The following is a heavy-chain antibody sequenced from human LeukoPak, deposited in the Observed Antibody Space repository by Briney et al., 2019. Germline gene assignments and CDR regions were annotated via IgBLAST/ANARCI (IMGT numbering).Heavy chain of an antibody. CDR2: ISSSSSTI. Sequence: GGSLRLSCAASGFTFSSYSMNWVRQAPGKGLEWVSYISSSSSTIYYADSVKGRFTIPRDNAKNSLYLQMNSLRVKDTAVYYCARDRSDGYNKNDYWGQGTLVTVSS. J-gene: IGHJ4*02. CDR1: GFTFSSYS. CDR3: ARDRSDGYNKNDY. V-gene: IGHV3-48*04. D-gene: IGHD5-24*01.